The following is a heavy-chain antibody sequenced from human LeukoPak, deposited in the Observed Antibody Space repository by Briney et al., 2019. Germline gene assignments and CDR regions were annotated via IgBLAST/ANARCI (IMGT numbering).Heavy chain of an antibody. D-gene: IGHD5-24*01. J-gene: IGHJ3*01. Sequence: ASVKVSCKASGYTFTGYYMHWVRQAPGQGLEWMGWINPNSGGTNYAQKFQGRVTMTRNTSVTTAYMELSSLRSEDTAVYYCARGLSRWLQSSYDLWGQGTMVTVSS. CDR1: GYTFTGYY. CDR2: INPNSGGT. CDR3: ARGLSRWLQSSYDL. V-gene: IGHV1-2*02.